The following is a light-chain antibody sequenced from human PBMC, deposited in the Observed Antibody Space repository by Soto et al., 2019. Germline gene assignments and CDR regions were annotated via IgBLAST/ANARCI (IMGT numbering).Light chain of an antibody. CDR1: QTISSN. CDR3: QQYNNWPPWT. CDR2: GAS. J-gene: IGKJ1*01. Sequence: IVMTQSKATLSVSPGERATLSCRASQTISSNLAWYQQKLGQATRLLIYGASTRATGIPSRFSGSRSGTEFTLTISSLQSEDFAVYYCQQYNNWPPWTFGQVAMVDI. V-gene: IGKV3-15*01.